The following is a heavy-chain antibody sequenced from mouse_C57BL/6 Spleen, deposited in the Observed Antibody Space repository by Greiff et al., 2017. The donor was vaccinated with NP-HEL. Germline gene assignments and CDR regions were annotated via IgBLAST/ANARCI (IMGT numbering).Heavy chain of an antibody. J-gene: IGHJ1*03. CDR1: GFSLTSYG. Sequence: VKVVESGPGLVAPSQSLSITCTVSGFSLTSYGVHWVRQPPGKGLEWLVVIWSDGSTTYNSALKSRLSISKDNSKSQVFLKMNSLQTDDTAMYYCARHVYYGSSHWYFDVWGTGTTVTVSS. D-gene: IGHD1-1*01. V-gene: IGHV2-6-1*01. CDR3: ARHVYYGSSHWYFDV. CDR2: IWSDGST.